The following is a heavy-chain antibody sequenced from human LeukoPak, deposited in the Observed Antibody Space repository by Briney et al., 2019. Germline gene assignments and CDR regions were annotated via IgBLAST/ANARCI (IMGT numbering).Heavy chain of an antibody. CDR2: IYCSGST. Sequence: SETLSLTCTVSGGSISSYYWSWIRQHPGKGLEWIGYIYCSGSTNYNPSLKSRVTISVDTSKNQFSLKLSSVTAADTAVYFFSKQPTAYDILTGYPLYYFDYWGQGTLVTVSS. CDR1: GGSISSYY. D-gene: IGHD3-9*01. J-gene: IGHJ4*02. CDR3: SKQPTAYDILTGYPLYYFDY. V-gene: IGHV4-59*01.